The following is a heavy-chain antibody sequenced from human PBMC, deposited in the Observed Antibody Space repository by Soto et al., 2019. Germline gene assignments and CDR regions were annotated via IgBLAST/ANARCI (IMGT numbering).Heavy chain of an antibody. J-gene: IGHJ5*02. CDR3: ARSGYGGNAWFDP. V-gene: IGHV1-69*13. CDR2: IIPIFGTA. Sequence: SVKVSCKASGGTFSSYAISWVRQAPGQGLEWMGGIIPIFGTANYAQKFQGRATITADESTSTAYMELSSLRSEDTAVYYCARSGYGGNAWFDPWGQGTLVTVSS. D-gene: IGHD2-15*01. CDR1: GGTFSSYA.